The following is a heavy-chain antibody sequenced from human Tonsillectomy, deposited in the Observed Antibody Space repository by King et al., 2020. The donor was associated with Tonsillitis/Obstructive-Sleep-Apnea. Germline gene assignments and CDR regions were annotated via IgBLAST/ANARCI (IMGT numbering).Heavy chain of an antibody. CDR2: IKQDGSEK. D-gene: IGHD6-19*01. J-gene: IGHJ4*02. CDR1: GFSFTTYW. Sequence: QLVQSGGGLVQPGGSLRLSCAASGFSFTTYWMSWVRQAPGKGLEWVANIKQDGSEKYYVDSVKGRFTISRDNAKNSLYLQMNSLRAEDTALYYCARGAVGDYWGQGTLVTVSS. V-gene: IGHV3-7*01. CDR3: ARGAVGDY.